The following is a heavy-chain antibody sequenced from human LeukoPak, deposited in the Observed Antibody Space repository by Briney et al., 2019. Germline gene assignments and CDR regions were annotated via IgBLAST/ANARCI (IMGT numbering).Heavy chain of an antibody. CDR3: ARHGLSGKQPFPDY. CDR2: IYPGDSGT. Sequence: GESLKISCKGSGFSFTTYWIGWVRQMPGKGLEWMGIIYPGDSGTRYSPSFQGHVTISADKSITTAYLQWSSLKASDTAMYYCARHGLSGKQPFPDYWGQGSLVTVSS. J-gene: IGHJ4*02. CDR1: GFSFTTYW. V-gene: IGHV5-51*01. D-gene: IGHD1-14*01.